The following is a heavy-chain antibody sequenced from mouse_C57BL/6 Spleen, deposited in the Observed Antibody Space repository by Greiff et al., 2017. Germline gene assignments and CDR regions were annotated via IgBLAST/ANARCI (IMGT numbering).Heavy chain of an antibody. D-gene: IGHD4-1*01. V-gene: IGHV6-6*01. J-gene: IGHJ3*01. CDR1: GFTFSDAW. Sequence: EVKLEESGGGLVQPGGSMKLSCAASGFTFSDAWMDWVRQSPEKGLEWVAEIRNKANDHATYYAESVKGRFTISRDDSKSSVYLQMNSLRAEDTGIYYCTPRANWDVEGFAYWGQGTLVTVAA. CDR2: IRNKANDHAT. CDR3: TPRANWDVEGFAY.